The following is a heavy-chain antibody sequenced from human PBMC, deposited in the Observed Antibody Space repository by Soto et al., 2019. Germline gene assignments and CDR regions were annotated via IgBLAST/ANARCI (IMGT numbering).Heavy chain of an antibody. J-gene: IGHJ3*02. V-gene: IGHV4-39*01. CDR2: VFYSGRT. D-gene: IGHD3-10*01. CDR1: GGSISGSSFY. Sequence: QLQLQESGPGLVKPSETLSLTCTVSGGSISGSSFYWGWIRQPPGKGLEWIGSVFYSGRTYYRPSLKGRVTISVDTSKNQCSLKLSSVTAADTAVYYCARQNSGAFDIWGQGTMVTVSS. CDR3: ARQNSGAFDI.